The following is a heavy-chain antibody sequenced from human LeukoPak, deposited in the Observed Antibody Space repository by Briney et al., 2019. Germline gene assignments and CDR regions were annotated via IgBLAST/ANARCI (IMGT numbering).Heavy chain of an antibody. J-gene: IGHJ4*02. D-gene: IGHD1-26*01. Sequence: GGSLRLSCSASGFTFSDYDMNWVRQAPGKGLEWVANIKGDESARHQADSVKGRFTISRDNAQNSVYLQMSSLRGEDTAVYYCARDVGGSLDYWGQGTLVTVTS. V-gene: IGHV3-7*01. CDR2: IKGDESAR. CDR3: ARDVGGSLDY. CDR1: GFTFSDYD.